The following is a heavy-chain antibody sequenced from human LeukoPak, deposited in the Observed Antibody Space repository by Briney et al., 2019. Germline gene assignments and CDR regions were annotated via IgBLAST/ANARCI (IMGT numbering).Heavy chain of an antibody. Sequence: SETLSLTCAVYGGSFSGYYWSWIRQPPGKGLEWIGEINHSGSTNYNPSLKSRVTISVDTSKNQFSLKLSSVTAADTAVYYCARDVGATTGPVDYWGQETLVTVSS. CDR2: INHSGST. CDR3: ARDVGATTGPVDY. CDR1: GGSFSGYY. J-gene: IGHJ4*02. D-gene: IGHD1-26*01. V-gene: IGHV4-34*01.